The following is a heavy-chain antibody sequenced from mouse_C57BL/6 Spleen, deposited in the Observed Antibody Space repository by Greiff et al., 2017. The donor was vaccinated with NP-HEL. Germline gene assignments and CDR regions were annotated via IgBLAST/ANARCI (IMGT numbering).Heavy chain of an antibody. Sequence: VQLVESGAELVKPGASVKISCKASGYAFSSYWLNWVKQRPGKGLEWIGQIYPGDGDTNYNGKCKGKATLTADKSSSTAYMQLSSLTSEDSAVYFCARSTITTVVATPHFDDWGQGTTLTVSS. J-gene: IGHJ2*01. CDR1: GYAFSSYW. V-gene: IGHV1-80*01. D-gene: IGHD1-1*01. CDR3: ARSTITTVVATPHFDD. CDR2: IYPGDGDT.